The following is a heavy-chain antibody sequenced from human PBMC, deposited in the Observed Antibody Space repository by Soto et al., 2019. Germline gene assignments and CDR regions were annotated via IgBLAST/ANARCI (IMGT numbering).Heavy chain of an antibody. CDR2: ISGTGSST. Sequence: XESLSLSCGASGFTVYNHAMSWVRQAPGNGLEWVSVISGTGSSTYYADSVKGRFTISRDNTKNTLYLQMDSLRAGDTAIFYCAKVASIGVVGNVNEPASNNWFDRWGQGTLVTVSS. CDR3: AKVASIGVVGNVNEPASNNWFDR. V-gene: IGHV3-23*01. CDR1: GFTVYNHA. J-gene: IGHJ5*02. D-gene: IGHD6-13*01.